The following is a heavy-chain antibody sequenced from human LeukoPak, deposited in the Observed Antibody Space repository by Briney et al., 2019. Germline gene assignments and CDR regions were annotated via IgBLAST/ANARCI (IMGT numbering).Heavy chain of an antibody. J-gene: IGHJ4*02. CDR3: ARHGMGFWSGHGY. CDR2: INHSGST. CDR1: GGSFSGYY. V-gene: IGHV4-34*01. D-gene: IGHD3-3*01. Sequence: PSETLSLTCAVYGGSFSGYYWSWIRQPPGKGLEWIGEINHSGSTNYNPSLKSRVTISVDTSKNQFSLKLSSVTAADTAVYYCARHGMGFWSGHGYWGQGTLVTVSS.